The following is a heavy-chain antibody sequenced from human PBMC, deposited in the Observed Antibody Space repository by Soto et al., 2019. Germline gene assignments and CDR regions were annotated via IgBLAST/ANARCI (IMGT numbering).Heavy chain of an antibody. J-gene: IGHJ6*03. CDR2: FDPEGGET. CDR3: ARELQQTYVFWSGSEYYYYMDV. D-gene: IGHD3-3*01. Sequence: ASVKVSCKVSGYTLTELSMHWVRQAPGKGLEWVGGFDPEGGETIYAQKFQGRVTMTKDTSTSTVYMGLSSLRSEDTAVYYCARELQQTYVFWSGSEYYYYMDVWGKGTSVTVSS. CDR1: GYTLTELS. V-gene: IGHV1-24*01.